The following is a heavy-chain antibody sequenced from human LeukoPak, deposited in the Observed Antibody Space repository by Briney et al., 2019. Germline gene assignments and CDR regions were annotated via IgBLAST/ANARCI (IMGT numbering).Heavy chain of an antibody. Sequence: ASVKVPCKASGGTFSSYAISWVRQAPGQGLEWMGGIIPIFGTANYAQKFQGRVTITADESTSTAYMELSSLRSEDTAVYYCARDEGSSWPRPDYYFDYWGQGTLVTVSS. CDR1: GGTFSSYA. J-gene: IGHJ4*02. D-gene: IGHD6-13*01. CDR2: IIPIFGTA. V-gene: IGHV1-69*13. CDR3: ARDEGSSWPRPDYYFDY.